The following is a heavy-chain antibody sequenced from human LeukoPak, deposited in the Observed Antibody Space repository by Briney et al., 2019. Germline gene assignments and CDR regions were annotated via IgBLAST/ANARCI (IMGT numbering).Heavy chain of an antibody. D-gene: IGHD2/OR15-2a*01. CDR2: ISYHGSDK. CDR1: GFTFSTYA. Sequence: PGPSLRLSCVASGFTFSTYAMHWVRQAPGKGLEWVAVISYHGSDKYYVDSVKGRFTISRDNSKNTLYLQINSLRTEDTAVFYCARAINSAWHNIDYWGQGTLVTVSS. J-gene: IGHJ4*02. V-gene: IGHV3-30*04. CDR3: ARAINSAWHNIDY.